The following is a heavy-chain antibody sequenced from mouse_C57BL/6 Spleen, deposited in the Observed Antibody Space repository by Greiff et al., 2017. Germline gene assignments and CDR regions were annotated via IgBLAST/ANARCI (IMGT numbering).Heavy chain of an antibody. Sequence: DVMLVESGGGLVKPGGSLKLSCAASGFTFSDYGMHWVRQAPEKGLEGVAYISSGSSTIYYAETVKGRFTISRDNAKHTLFLQMTSLRSEDTAMYYCARWYYCSIYGNFDYWCQGTTLTVSS. CDR1: GFTFSDYG. CDR3: ARWYYCSIYGNFDY. J-gene: IGHJ2*01. V-gene: IGHV5-17*01. D-gene: IGHD1-1*01. CDR2: ISSGSSTI.